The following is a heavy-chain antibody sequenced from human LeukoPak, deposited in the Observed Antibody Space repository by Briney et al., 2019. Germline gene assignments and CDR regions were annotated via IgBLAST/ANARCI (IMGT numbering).Heavy chain of an antibody. CDR2: TSSNGGST. V-gene: IGHV3-64*01. J-gene: IGHJ4*02. D-gene: IGHD6-19*01. CDR1: GFTFSSYA. Sequence: GGSLRLSCAASGFTFSSYAMHWVRQAPGKGLEYVSATSSNGGSTYYANSVKGRFTISRDNSKNTLYLQMNSLRAEDTAVYYCARDFYSSGWVEYWGQGTLVTVSS. CDR3: ARDFYSSGWVEY.